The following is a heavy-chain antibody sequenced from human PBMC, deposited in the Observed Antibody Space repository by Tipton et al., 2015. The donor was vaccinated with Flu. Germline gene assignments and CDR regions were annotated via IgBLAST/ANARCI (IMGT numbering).Heavy chain of an antibody. CDR3: ARQSFYEVDLVDWYFDL. D-gene: IGHD2/OR15-2a*01. Sequence: TLSLTCIVSGGSISGFSWSWVRQPPGKGLECIGYISYSGSINYSPSLKSRVTMSIDTSKNQFSLRLRSVTAADTAVHFCARQSFYEVDLVDWYFDLWGRGTLVTVSS. V-gene: IGHV4-59*01. CDR2: ISYSGSI. J-gene: IGHJ2*01. CDR1: GGSISGFS.